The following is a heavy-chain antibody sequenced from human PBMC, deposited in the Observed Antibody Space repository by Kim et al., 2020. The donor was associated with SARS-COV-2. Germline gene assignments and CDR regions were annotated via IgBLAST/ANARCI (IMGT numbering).Heavy chain of an antibody. J-gene: IGHJ4*02. CDR1: GFRFSDYY. CDR3: EREPSN. Sequence: GGSLRLSCEASGFRFSDYYMSWIRQAPGKGLEWVAYINGDGSSMKCADSVNGRFSISRDNANKSLSLQMNSLTPEDTAVYYCEREPSNGGQGTLVTVSS. V-gene: IGHV3-11*01. CDR2: INGDGSSM. D-gene: IGHD4-4*01.